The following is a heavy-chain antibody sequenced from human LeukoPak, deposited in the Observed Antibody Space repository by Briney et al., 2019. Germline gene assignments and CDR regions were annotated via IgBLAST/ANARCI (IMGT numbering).Heavy chain of an antibody. CDR2: ISAYNGNT. CDR1: GYTFTSYG. V-gene: IGHV1-18*01. Sequence: ASVKVSCKASGYTFTSYGISWVRQAPGQGLEWMGWISAYNGNTNYAQKLQGRVTMTTDTSTSTAYKELRSLRSDDTAVYYCARSSGSYYATPDYWGQGTLVTASS. J-gene: IGHJ4*02. CDR3: ARSSGSYYATPDY. D-gene: IGHD1-26*01.